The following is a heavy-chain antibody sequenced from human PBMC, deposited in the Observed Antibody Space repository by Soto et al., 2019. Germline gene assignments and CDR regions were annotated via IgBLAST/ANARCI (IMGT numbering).Heavy chain of an antibody. J-gene: IGHJ5*02. D-gene: IGHD6-6*01. CDR3: ASDWGYSSSFGFGNWFDP. Sequence: QVQLQESGPGLVKPSQTLSFTCTVSGGSISSGDYYWSWIRQPPGKGLEWIGYIYYSGSTYYNPSLKSRVTISVDTSKNQFYLKLSSVTAADTAVYYCASDWGYSSSFGFGNWFDPWGQGTLVTVSS. V-gene: IGHV4-30-4*01. CDR1: GGSISSGDYY. CDR2: IYYSGST.